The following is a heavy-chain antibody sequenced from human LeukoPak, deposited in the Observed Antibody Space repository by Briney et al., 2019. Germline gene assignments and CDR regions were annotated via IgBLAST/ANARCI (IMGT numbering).Heavy chain of an antibody. CDR2: ISTRGET. Sequence: GGSLRLSCAGSGFTFDNSALSWVRQAPGKGLEWVSAISTRGETNYADSVKGRFTISRDNSKNTLYLQMNSLRAEDTAVYYCAKNEGVMVRGVIITWYFDYWGQGTLVTVSS. D-gene: IGHD3-10*01. V-gene: IGHV3-23*01. CDR3: AKNEGVMVRGVIITWYFDY. CDR1: GFTFDNSA. J-gene: IGHJ4*02.